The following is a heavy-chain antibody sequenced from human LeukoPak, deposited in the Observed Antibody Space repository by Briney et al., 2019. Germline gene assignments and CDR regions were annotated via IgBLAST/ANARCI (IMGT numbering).Heavy chain of an antibody. Sequence: PSETLSLTCTVSGGSISSSSYYWGWIRQPPGKGLEWIGSIYYSGSTYYNPSLKSRVTISVDTSKNQFSLKLSSVTAADTAVYYCARDLELLLDLLMGGFDIWGQGTMVTVSS. CDR1: GGSISSSSYY. V-gene: IGHV4-39*07. D-gene: IGHD3-3*01. CDR3: ARDLELLLDLLMGGFDI. J-gene: IGHJ3*02. CDR2: IYYSGST.